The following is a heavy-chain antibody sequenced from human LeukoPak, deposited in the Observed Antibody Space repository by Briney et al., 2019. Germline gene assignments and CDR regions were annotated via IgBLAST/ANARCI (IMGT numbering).Heavy chain of an antibody. CDR3: AKGRSSSSRGSFNY. V-gene: IGHV3-23*01. CDR1: GFTFRSYE. Sequence: GGSLRLSCEASGFTFRSYEMSWVRQAPGKGLEWVSIISDSGAKTDYADSVKGRFTISRDDSKNTLYLQMNSLRAEDTAVYYCAKGRSSSSRGSFNYWGQGTLVTVSS. D-gene: IGHD6-13*01. CDR2: ISDSGAKT. J-gene: IGHJ4*02.